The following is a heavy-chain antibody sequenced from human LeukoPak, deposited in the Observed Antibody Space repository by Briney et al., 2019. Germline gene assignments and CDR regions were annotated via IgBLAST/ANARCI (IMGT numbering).Heavy chain of an antibody. CDR2: ISGSGHDI. Sequence: GGSLRLSCAASGFTFSDSYMTWVRQAPGKGVEWVAYISGSGHDINYSDSVKGRFTVSRDNAKNSLYLQMSSLRVEDTAVYYCTRDPRHFDSCGQGTLATVSS. J-gene: IGHJ5*01. V-gene: IGHV3-11*04. CDR1: GFTFSDSY. CDR3: TRDPRHFDS. D-gene: IGHD6-6*01.